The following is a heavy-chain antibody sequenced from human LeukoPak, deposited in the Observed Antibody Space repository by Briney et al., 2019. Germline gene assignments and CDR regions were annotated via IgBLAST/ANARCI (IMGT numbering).Heavy chain of an antibody. D-gene: IGHD3-16*01. Sequence: PGGSLRLSCAASGFTFSSYSMNWVRQAPGKGLEWVSSISSSSSYIYYANSVKGRFTISRDNAKNSLYLQMNSLRAEDTAAYYCARGSRGYFDYWGQGTLVTVSS. V-gene: IGHV3-21*01. CDR3: ARGSRGYFDY. J-gene: IGHJ4*02. CDR1: GFTFSSYS. CDR2: ISSSSSYI.